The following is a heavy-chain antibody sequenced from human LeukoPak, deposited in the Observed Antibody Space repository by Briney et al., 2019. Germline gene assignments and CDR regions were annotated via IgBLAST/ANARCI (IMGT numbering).Heavy chain of an antibody. V-gene: IGHV3-53*01. D-gene: IGHD6-13*01. Sequence: GGSLRLSCAASGFTVSDNYMSWVRQAPGKGLEWVSVMYSRGDTYYANSVKGRFTFSRDISRNTLYLQMNGLRTEDTAMYYCARDAPQVPAAGVLASWGQGTLVTVSS. CDR1: GFTVSDNY. CDR3: ARDAPQVPAAGVLAS. J-gene: IGHJ5*02. CDR2: MYSRGDT.